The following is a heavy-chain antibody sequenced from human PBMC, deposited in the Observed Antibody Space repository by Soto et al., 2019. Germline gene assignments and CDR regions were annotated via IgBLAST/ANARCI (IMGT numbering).Heavy chain of an antibody. D-gene: IGHD3-3*01. V-gene: IGHV1-18*01. CDR3: ARVGGAMFGVGIDASNYYYGMDV. CDR2: ISAHNGVT. Sequence: QVQLVQSGTEVKKPGASVRVSCKASGYKFTNFAITWVRRAPGQGLEWVGWISAHNGVTNYAEKVQGRVIMTTDTSTSTAYMELKSLRSDDKAVYYCARVGGAMFGVGIDASNYYYGMDVWGQGTTITVSS. J-gene: IGHJ6*02. CDR1: GYKFTNFA.